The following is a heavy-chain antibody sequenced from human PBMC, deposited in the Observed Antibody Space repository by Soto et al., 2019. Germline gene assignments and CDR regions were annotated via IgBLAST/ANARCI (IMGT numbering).Heavy chain of an antibody. J-gene: IGHJ4*02. V-gene: IGHV2-5*02. CDR1: GFSLSTTGVV. Sequence: QITLKESGPTLVKPTQTLTLTCTFSGFSLSTTGVVVGWIRQPPGKALELLAVIYWDNDKRYSPSLNNRLTLTRDSSKIQVVLTMTNMDPVDTATYFCVHSDCNAWVDWGQGTLVTVS. CDR2: IYWDNDK. CDR3: VHSDCNAWVD. D-gene: IGHD2-21*02.